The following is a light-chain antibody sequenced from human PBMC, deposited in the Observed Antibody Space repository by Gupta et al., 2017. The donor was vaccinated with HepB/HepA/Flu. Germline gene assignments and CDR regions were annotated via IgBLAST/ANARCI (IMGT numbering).Light chain of an antibody. Sequence: QSALTQPASVSGSPGQSISISCTATSSDVGGYNLVSWYQQYPGKAPKLIIFDVTKRPSGISSRFSGSKSGNTASLTISGLQAEDEADYSCCSYAGSNTWVFGGGTKLTVL. J-gene: IGLJ3*02. CDR2: DVT. CDR1: SSDVGGYNL. CDR3: CSYAGSNTWV. V-gene: IGLV2-23*02.